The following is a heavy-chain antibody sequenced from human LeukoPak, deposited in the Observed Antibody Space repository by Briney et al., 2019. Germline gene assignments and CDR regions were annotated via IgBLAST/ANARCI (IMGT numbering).Heavy chain of an antibody. D-gene: IGHD6-6*01. CDR3: AKDRRAARGVGAFDI. J-gene: IGHJ3*02. CDR1: GLTFSSYA. V-gene: IGHV3-23*01. CDR2: ISGSGGST. Sequence: PGGSLRLSCAASGLTFSSYAMSWVRQAPGKGLDWVSAISGSGGSTYYADSVKGRFTISRDNPKNTLYLQMNSLRAEDTAVYYCAKDRRAARGVGAFDIWGQGTMVTVSS.